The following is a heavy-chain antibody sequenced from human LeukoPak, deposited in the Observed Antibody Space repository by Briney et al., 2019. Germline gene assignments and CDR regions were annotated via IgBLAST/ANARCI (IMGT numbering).Heavy chain of an antibody. D-gene: IGHD2-21*01. CDR1: GFTFGSSA. Sequence: GGSLRLSCAASGFTFGSSAMTWVRQAPGKGLEWVSGISGSGDKTHYADSVKGRFTISRDNSKNTLYLQTNSLRAEDTAIYYCAEDFIGVLPDAFDIWGQGTMVTVSS. J-gene: IGHJ3*02. CDR2: ISGSGDKT. CDR3: AEDFIGVLPDAFDI. V-gene: IGHV3-23*01.